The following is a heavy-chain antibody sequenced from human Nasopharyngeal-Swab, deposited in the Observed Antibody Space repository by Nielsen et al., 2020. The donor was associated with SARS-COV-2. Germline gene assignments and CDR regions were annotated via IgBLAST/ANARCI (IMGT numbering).Heavy chain of an antibody. Sequence: GESLKISCAASWFTVSSNYMSWVRQAPGKGLEWVSVIYSAGQTNYADSVKGRFTISRDNSKNTLYLQMNSLRAEDTAVYYCARGVGVDDFRSGRFDYWGQGTLVTVTS. D-gene: IGHD3-3*01. CDR3: ARGVGVDDFRSGRFDY. CDR2: IYSAGQT. V-gene: IGHV3-53*01. J-gene: IGHJ4*02. CDR1: WFTVSSNY.